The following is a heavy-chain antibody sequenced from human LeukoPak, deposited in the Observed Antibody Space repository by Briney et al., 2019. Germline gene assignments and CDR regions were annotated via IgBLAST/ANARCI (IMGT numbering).Heavy chain of an antibody. D-gene: IGHD2-15*01. CDR3: ARASAQWSDY. CDR1: GYTFTNYG. CDR2: ISAYNGHT. J-gene: IGHJ4*02. V-gene: IGHV1-18*01. Sequence: ASVNLSCKASGYTFTNYGISWVRQAPGQGLEWMGWISAYNGHTDSAQKFQGRVTMTTDTSTSTAYMELRSLRSDDTATYYCARASAQWSDYWGQGTLVTVSS.